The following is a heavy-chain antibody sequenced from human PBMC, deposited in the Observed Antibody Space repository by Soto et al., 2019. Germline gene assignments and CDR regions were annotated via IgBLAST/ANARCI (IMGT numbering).Heavy chain of an antibody. Sequence: QVQLQESGPGLVKPSQTLSLTCTVSGGSISSGGYYWSWIRQHPGKGLEWIGYIYYSGSTYYNPSLNGRINLSVSPSKNQFSLKLSSVTAADTAVYYCARDIKEVGYGMDVWGQGTTVTVSS. D-gene: IGHD3-10*01. J-gene: IGHJ6*02. CDR3: ARDIKEVGYGMDV. V-gene: IGHV4-31*03. CDR2: IYYSGST. CDR1: GGSISSGGYY.